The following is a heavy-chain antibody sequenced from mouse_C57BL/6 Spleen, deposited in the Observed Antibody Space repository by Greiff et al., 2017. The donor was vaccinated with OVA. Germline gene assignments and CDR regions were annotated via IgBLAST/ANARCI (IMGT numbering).Heavy chain of an antibody. CDR1: GFSLTSYG. V-gene: IGHV2-6*03. CDR2: IWSDGST. J-gene: IGHJ4*01. Sequence: VKLEESGPGLVAPSQSLSITCTASGFSLTSYGVHWVRQPPGQGLEWLVVIWSDGSTTYNSALKSRLSISKDNSKSQVFLKMNSLQTDDTARDYCAREGLVYYDYDGAMDYWGQGTSVTVSS. CDR3: AREGLVYYDYDGAMDY. D-gene: IGHD2-4*01.